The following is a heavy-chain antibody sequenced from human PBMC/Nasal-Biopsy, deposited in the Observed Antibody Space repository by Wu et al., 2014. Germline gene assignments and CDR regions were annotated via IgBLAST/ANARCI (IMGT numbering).Heavy chain of an antibody. V-gene: IGHV3-21*01. J-gene: IGHJ3*02. Sequence: LRLSCAASGFTFSSYSMNWVRQAPGKGLEWVSSISMSDLYTNYGDSVKGRFTISRDSAKNSLDLQMNSLRAEDTAVYYCARDSLEGVFDIWGQGTTVTVSS. CDR2: ISMSDLYT. CDR3: ARDSLEGVFDI. D-gene: IGHD1-1*01. CDR1: GFTFSSYS.